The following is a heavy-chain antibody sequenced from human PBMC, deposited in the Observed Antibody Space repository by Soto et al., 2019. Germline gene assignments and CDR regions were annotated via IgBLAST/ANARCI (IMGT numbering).Heavy chain of an antibody. D-gene: IGHD3-10*01. CDR1: GFTFSSYG. J-gene: IGHJ5*02. CDR3: AKSPRTDYYGSGSFFRASA. CDR2: ISYDGSNK. Sequence: GGSLRLSCAASGFTFSSYGMHWVRQAPGKGLEWVAVISYDGSNKYYADSVKGRFTISRDNSKNTLYLQMNSLRAEDTAVYYCAKSPRTDYYGSGSFFRASAWGQGTLVTVS. V-gene: IGHV3-30*18.